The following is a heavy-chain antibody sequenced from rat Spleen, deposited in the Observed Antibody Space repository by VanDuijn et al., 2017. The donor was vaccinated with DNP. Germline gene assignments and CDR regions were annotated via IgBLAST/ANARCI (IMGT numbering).Heavy chain of an antibody. Sequence: EVQLVESGGGLVQPGRSLKLSCAASEFTFSDYAMAWVRQAPKKGLEWVATISYDGSRTYYRDSVKGRFTISRDNAKSTLYLQMDSLRSEDTATYYCARGGRSYFDYWGQGVMVTVSS. V-gene: IGHV5-7*01. J-gene: IGHJ2*01. CDR3: ARGGRSYFDY. D-gene: IGHD1-11*01. CDR2: ISYDGSRT. CDR1: EFTFSDYA.